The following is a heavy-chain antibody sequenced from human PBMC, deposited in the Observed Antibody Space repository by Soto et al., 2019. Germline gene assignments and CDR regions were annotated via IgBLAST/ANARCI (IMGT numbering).Heavy chain of an antibody. CDR3: ARDKIRGAPAFLDD. CDR2: IAYDGSIK. Sequence: QVQLVESGGGVVQPGRSLRLSCAASGFTFSRYPMHWVRQAPGKGLEWVAVIAYDGSIKLYADSVKGRFTISRDDSKNTLYLQMNSLRIEDTAVYYCARDKIRGAPAFLDDWGQGTLVTVSS. J-gene: IGHJ1*01. V-gene: IGHV3-30-3*01. CDR1: GFTFSRYP. D-gene: IGHD3-3*01.